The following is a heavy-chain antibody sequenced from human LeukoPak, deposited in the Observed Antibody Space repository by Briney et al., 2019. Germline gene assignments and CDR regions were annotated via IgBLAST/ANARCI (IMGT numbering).Heavy chain of an antibody. CDR2: IRYDGSNK. Sequence: GGSLRLSCAASGFTFSSYGMHWVRQAPGKGLEWVAFIRYDGSNKYYADSVKGRFTISRDNSKNTLYLQMNSLRAEDTAVYYCAKDSGSYGVDYWGQGTLVTVSS. CDR3: AKDSGSYGVDY. V-gene: IGHV3-30*02. J-gene: IGHJ4*02. D-gene: IGHD1-26*01. CDR1: GFTFSSYG.